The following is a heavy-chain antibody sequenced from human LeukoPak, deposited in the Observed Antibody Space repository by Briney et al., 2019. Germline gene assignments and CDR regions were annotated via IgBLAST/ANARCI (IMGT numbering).Heavy chain of an antibody. CDR3: AGDPPGYDSSGYYYRSAGY. D-gene: IGHD3-22*01. CDR1: GFTFSSYS. Sequence: PGGSLRLSCAASGFTFSSYSMNWVRQAPGKGLEWVSSISSSSSYIYYADSVKGRFTISRDNAKNSLYLQMNSLRAEDTAVYYCAGDPPGYDSSGYYYRSAGYWGQGTLVTVSS. V-gene: IGHV3-21*01. CDR2: ISSSSSYI. J-gene: IGHJ4*02.